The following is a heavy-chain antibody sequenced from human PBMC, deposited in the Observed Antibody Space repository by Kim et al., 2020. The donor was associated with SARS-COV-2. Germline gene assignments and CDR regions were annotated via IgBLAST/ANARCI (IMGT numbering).Heavy chain of an antibody. CDR2: IIPIFGTA. J-gene: IGHJ6*02. D-gene: IGHD5-12*01. CDR1: GGTFSSYA. V-gene: IGHV1-69*13. Sequence: SVKVSCKASGGTFSSYAISWVRQAPGQGLEWMGGIIPIFGTANYAQKFQGRVTITADESTSTAYMELSSLRSEDTAVYYCAREWGVEMATITYYGMDVWGQGTTVTVSS. CDR3: AREWGVEMATITYYGMDV.